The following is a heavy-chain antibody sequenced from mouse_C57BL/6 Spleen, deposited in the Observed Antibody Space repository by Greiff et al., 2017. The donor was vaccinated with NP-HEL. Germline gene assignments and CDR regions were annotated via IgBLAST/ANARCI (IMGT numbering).Heavy chain of an antibody. CDR3: ARKESEGFAY. CDR2: IYPRSGNT. Sequence: VQLQQSGAELARPGASVKLSCKASGYTFTSYGISWVKQRTGQGLEWIGEIYPRSGNTYYNEKFKGKATLTADKSSSTAYMELRSLTSEDSAVYFCARKESEGFAYWGQGTLVTVSA. J-gene: IGHJ3*01. V-gene: IGHV1-81*01. CDR1: GYTFTSYG. D-gene: IGHD6-2*01.